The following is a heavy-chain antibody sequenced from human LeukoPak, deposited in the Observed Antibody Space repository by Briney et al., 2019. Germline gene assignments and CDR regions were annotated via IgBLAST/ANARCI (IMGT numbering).Heavy chain of an antibody. CDR1: GYTFTSYS. V-gene: IGHV1-46*01. CDR2: IGPSGGST. Sequence: GASVKVSCKASGYTFTSYSMHWVRQAPGQGLEWMGIIGPSGGSTSYAQKFQGRVTMTRDTSTSTVYMELSSLRSEDTAVYYCARAPYESSGYTSFQHWGQGTLVTVSS. CDR3: ARAPYESSGYTSFQH. J-gene: IGHJ1*01. D-gene: IGHD3-22*01.